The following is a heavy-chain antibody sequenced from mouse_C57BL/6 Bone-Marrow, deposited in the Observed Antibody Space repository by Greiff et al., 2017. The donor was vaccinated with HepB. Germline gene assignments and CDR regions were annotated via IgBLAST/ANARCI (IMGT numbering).Heavy chain of an antibody. CDR2: IDPEDGDT. D-gene: IGHD1-1*01. V-gene: IGHV14-1*01. J-gene: IGHJ4*01. CDR1: GFNIKDYY. Sequence: EVQLQQSGAELVRPGASVKLSCTASGFNIKDYYMHWVKQRPEQGLEWIGRIDPEDGDTEYAPKFKGKATLTVDKSSSTAYMQLSSLTSEDSAVYYCARTPYYYGSSYYAMDYWGQGTSVTVSS. CDR3: ARTPYYYGSSYYAMDY.